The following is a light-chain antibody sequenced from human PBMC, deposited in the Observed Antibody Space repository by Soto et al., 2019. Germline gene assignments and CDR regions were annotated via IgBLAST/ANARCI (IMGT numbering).Light chain of an antibody. V-gene: IGKV4-1*01. CDR2: WAS. CDR3: RPYYRPPRT. J-gene: IGKJ1*01. CDR1: QSILYSSNNKNF. Sequence: DIVMTQSPDSLAVSLGERATINCKSSQSILYSSNNKNFLAWYQQKPRQPPKLLIYWASTRQSGVPDRFSGSGSGTDFTLTISSLQAEDVAVYYCRPYYRPPRTFGQGTKVEIK.